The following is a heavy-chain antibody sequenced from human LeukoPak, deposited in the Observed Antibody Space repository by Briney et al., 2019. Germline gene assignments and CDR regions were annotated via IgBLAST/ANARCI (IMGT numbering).Heavy chain of an antibody. CDR3: ARGSLGSWYYFDY. CDR2: FSRSGPDT. D-gene: IGHD6-13*01. CDR1: GFTFGSSA. V-gene: IGHV3-23*01. J-gene: IGHJ4*02. Sequence: GGSLRLSCAASGFTFGSSAMSWVRQAPGKGPEWVSTFSRSGPDTYYADSVKGRFTIFRDNSKNTLYLQMNSLRAEDTAVYYCARGSLGSWYYFDYWGQGTLVTVSS.